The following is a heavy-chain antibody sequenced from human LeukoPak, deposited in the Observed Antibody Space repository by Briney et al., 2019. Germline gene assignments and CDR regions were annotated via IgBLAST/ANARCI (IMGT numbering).Heavy chain of an antibody. D-gene: IGHD3-22*01. CDR1: GFTFSSYS. CDR3: ARDFSGDHYDSSGYCDFGIDY. CDR2: ISSSSSYI. J-gene: IGHJ4*02. Sequence: GGSLRLSCAASGFTFSSYSMNWVRQAPGKGLEWVSSISSSSSYIYYADSVKGRFTISRDNAKNSLYLQMNSLRAEDTAVYYCARDFSGDHYDSSGYCDFGIDYWGQGTLVTVSS. V-gene: IGHV3-21*01.